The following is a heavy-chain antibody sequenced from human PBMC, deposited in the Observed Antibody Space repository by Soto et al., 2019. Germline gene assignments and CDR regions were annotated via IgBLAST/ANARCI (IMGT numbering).Heavy chain of an antibody. CDR3: ARGPPYCSGGSCYYYYMDV. CDR1: GGTFSSYT. J-gene: IGHJ6*03. Sequence: SVKVSCKASGGTFSSYTISWVRQAPGQGLDWMGRIIPILGIANYAQKFQGRVTITADKSTSTAYMELSSLRSEDTAVYYCARGPPYCSGGSCYYYYMDVWGKGTTVTVSS. D-gene: IGHD2-15*01. V-gene: IGHV1-69*02. CDR2: IIPILGIA.